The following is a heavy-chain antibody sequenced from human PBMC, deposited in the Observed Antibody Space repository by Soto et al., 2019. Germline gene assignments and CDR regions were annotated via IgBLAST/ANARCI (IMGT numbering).Heavy chain of an antibody. CDR3: ARLLVAAPNWFDP. Sequence: PSETLSLTCIVSGGSISSSTYYWAWIRQPPGKGLEWIGNIYKTGSTYYKPSLKSRVTISVDTSKNQFSLKLNSVTAADTAVYYCARLLVAAPNWFDPWGQGIQVTVSS. J-gene: IGHJ5*02. V-gene: IGHV4-39*01. D-gene: IGHD6-6*01. CDR1: GGSISSSTYY. CDR2: IYKTGST.